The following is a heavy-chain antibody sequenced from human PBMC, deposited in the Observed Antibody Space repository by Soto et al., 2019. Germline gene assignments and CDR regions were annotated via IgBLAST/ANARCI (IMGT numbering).Heavy chain of an antibody. CDR2: ISYSGST. D-gene: IGHD3-22*01. Sequence: SETLSLTCAVSGGSISSSSYYWGWIRQPPGKGLEWIGSISYSGSTYYNPSLKSRVTKSVDTSKKQFSMKLNSVTAADTAVYYCASYYYDSSGYYYVPGVYWGQGTLVTVSS. CDR3: ASYYYDSSGYYYVPGVY. CDR1: GGSISSSSYY. V-gene: IGHV4-39*01. J-gene: IGHJ4*02.